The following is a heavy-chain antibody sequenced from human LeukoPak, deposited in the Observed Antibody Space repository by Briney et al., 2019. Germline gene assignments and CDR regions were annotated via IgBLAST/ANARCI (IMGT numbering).Heavy chain of an antibody. CDR2: ISAYNGNT. CDR1: GYTFTSYG. Sequence: GASVKVSCKASGYTFTSYGISWVRQAPGQGLEWRGWISAYNGNTNYAQKLQGRVTMTTDTSTSTAYMELRSLRSDDTAVYYCARGAQLWFGEFRRYYYMDVWGKGTTVTVSS. V-gene: IGHV1-18*01. D-gene: IGHD3-10*01. CDR3: ARGAQLWFGEFRRYYYMDV. J-gene: IGHJ6*03.